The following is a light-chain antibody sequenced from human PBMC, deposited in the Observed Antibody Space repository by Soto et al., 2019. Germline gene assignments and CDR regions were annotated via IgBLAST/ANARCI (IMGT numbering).Light chain of an antibody. CDR3: QQYGSSPQT. V-gene: IGKV3-20*01. Sequence: ESALTQSPGTLSLSPGERATLSCRASQSVSSNHLAWYQQKRGQPPRLLIYGASSRATGTPGRFSGSGSGTDFTLTITRLEPEDFAVYYCQQYGSSPQTFGQGTKVDIK. J-gene: IGKJ1*01. CDR2: GAS. CDR1: QSVSSNH.